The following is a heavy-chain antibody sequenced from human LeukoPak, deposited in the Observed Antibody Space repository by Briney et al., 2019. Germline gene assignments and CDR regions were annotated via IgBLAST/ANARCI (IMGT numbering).Heavy chain of an antibody. CDR1: GYTFTDYY. CDR2: INPITGRT. CDR3: ARPSGVGATLYYFDQ. Sequence: GASVKVSCKASGYTFTDYYMHWVRQAPGQGFEWMGIINPITGRTSYVQEFQGRVTMTRDTSTSTFYMALSSLRSEDTAVYYCARPSGVGATLYYFDQWGQGTLVTVSS. J-gene: IGHJ4*02. D-gene: IGHD1-26*01. V-gene: IGHV1-46*01.